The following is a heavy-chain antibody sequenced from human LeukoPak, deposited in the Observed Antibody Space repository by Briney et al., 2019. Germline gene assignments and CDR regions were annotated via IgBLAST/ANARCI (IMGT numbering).Heavy chain of an antibody. CDR3: TTDEDWNYARKDV. Sequence: GGSLRLSCAASGFTFNYAWMSWVRQVPGKGLEWVGQTVSEIDGGTTDYAALVKGRFTISRDDSKSTLYLQMNSLKIEDTAVYYCTTDEDWNYARKDVWGQGATVIVSS. J-gene: IGHJ6*02. CDR1: GFTFNYAW. V-gene: IGHV3-15*04. CDR2: TVSEIDGGTT. D-gene: IGHD1-7*01.